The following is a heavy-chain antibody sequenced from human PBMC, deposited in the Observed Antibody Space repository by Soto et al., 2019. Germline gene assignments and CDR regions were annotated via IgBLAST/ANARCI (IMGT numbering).Heavy chain of an antibody. CDR3: AIDRGAYGMDV. CDR1: GYTFTSYC. CDR2: ISAYNGNT. J-gene: IGHJ6*02. Sequence: QVKLVQSGAEVKKPGASVKVSCKASGYTFTSYCISWGRQAPGQGLEWMGWISAYNGNTNYPQKLQGRVTMTTDTSTSPAYMELRSLGAYDTAVYYCAIDRGAYGMDVWGQGTTVTVSS. V-gene: IGHV1-18*01.